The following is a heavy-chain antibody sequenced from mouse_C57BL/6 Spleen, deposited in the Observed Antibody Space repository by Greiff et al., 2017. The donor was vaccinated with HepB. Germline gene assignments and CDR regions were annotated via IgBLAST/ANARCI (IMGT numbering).Heavy chain of an antibody. CDR3: ARGDGYYPSAMDY. CDR1: GYTFTSYW. Sequence: QVQLQQPGAELVKPGASVKMSCKASGYTFTSYWITWVKQRPGQGLEWIGDIYPGSGSTNYNEKFKSKATLTVDTSSSTAYMQLSSLTSEDSAVYYCARGDGYYPSAMDYWGQGTSVTVSS. CDR2: IYPGSGST. D-gene: IGHD2-3*01. V-gene: IGHV1-55*01. J-gene: IGHJ4*01.